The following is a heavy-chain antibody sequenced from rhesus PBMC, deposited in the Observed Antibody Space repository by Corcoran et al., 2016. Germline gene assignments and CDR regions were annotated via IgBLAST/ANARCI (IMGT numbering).Heavy chain of an antibody. J-gene: IGHJ6*01. D-gene: IGHD6-43*01. CDR2: ISYTGGST. V-gene: IGHV3S5*01. Sequence: VQLVETGGGLVQPGGSLRLSCVTSGFTFSSLESIWVRQDAGKGLEGVSGISYTGGSTYYADSVKGRFTISRDNSKNTLSLQMNSLRAEDTAVYYCAKDLWPYSSSFYGLDSWGQGVVVTVSS. CDR3: AKDLWPYSSSFYGLDS. CDR1: GFTFSSLE.